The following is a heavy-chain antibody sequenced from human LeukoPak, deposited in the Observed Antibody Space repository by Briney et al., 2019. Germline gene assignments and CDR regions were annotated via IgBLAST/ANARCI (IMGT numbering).Heavy chain of an antibody. V-gene: IGHV3-30*04. D-gene: IGHD2-15*01. Sequence: GGSLRLSCAASGFTFSSYTMHWVRQAPGKGLEWVAVISYDGRNKYYADSVKGRFTISRDNSKNTLYLQMNSLRAEDTAVYYCAREVRYCSGGSCYGNYYYYGMDVWGQGTTVTVSS. CDR2: ISYDGRNK. J-gene: IGHJ6*02. CDR1: GFTFSSYT. CDR3: AREVRYCSGGSCYGNYYYYGMDV.